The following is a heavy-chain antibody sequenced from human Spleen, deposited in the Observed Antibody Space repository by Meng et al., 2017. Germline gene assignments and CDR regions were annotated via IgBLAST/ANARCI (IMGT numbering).Heavy chain of an antibody. CDR1: GFSFSSYA. V-gene: IGHV3-33*08. Sequence: GESLKISCAASGFSFSSYAMSWVRHAPGKGLEWVAVIWYDGGNKYYADSVKGRFTISRDNSKNTLYLQMNSLRAEDTALYYCASLSIDGYNYKTPTDYWGQGTLVTVSS. D-gene: IGHD5-24*01. J-gene: IGHJ4*02. CDR2: IWYDGGNK. CDR3: ASLSIDGYNYKTPTDY.